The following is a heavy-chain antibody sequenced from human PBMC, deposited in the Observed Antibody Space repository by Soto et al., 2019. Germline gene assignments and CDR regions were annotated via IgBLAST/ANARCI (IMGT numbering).Heavy chain of an antibody. CDR2: INQDGSEK. J-gene: IGHJ6*02. CDR3: ATDGPIAVSAPGNYYGMDV. V-gene: IGHV3-7*03. Sequence: HPGRSLRLSCASSAFTFISYWMSWVRQAPGKGLEWVATINQDGSEKYYVDSVKGRFTISRDNAKNSLFLQMNSLRAEDTAVYYCATDGPIAVSAPGNYYGMDVWGQGTTVTVSS. CDR1: AFTFISYW. D-gene: IGHD6-19*01.